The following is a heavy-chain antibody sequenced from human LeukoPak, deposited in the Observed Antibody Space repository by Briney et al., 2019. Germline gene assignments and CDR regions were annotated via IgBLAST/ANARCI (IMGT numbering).Heavy chain of an antibody. Sequence: SETLSLTCTVSGGSIGSSSHYWGWIRQPPGKGLEWIGTIYYTGSMYYNPSLKSRVTISVDTSKNQFSLELSSVTAADTAVYYCARSWDYYGSRSYYYYYYYGMDVWGQGTTVTVSS. CDR2: IYYTGSM. CDR3: ARSWDYYGSRSYYYYYYYGMDV. J-gene: IGHJ6*02. CDR1: GGSIGSSSHY. V-gene: IGHV4-39*07. D-gene: IGHD3-10*01.